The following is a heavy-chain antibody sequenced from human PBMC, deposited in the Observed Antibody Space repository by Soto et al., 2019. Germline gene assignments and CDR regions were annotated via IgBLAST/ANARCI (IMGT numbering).Heavy chain of an antibody. D-gene: IGHD2-15*01. CDR1: GGTFSSYA. CDR2: IIPIFGTA. Sequence: QVQLVQSGAEVKKPGSSVKVSCKASGGTFSSYAISWVRQAPGQGLEWMGGIIPIFGTANYAQKFQGRVTITADESTGTAYMELSSLRSEDTAVYYCARRVSGGSSYSGYYYGMDVWGQGTTVTVSS. J-gene: IGHJ6*02. CDR3: ARRVSGGSSYSGYYYGMDV. V-gene: IGHV1-69*01.